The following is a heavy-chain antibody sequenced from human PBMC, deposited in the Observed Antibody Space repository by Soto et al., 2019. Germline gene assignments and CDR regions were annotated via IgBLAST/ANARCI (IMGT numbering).Heavy chain of an antibody. J-gene: IGHJ5*02. CDR2: ITRSGSCDGA. V-gene: IGHV1-46*01. D-gene: IGHD3-22*01. Sequence: SVKVSCKASGYIIANYYIHWVRQPPAQELAGVGIITRSGSCDGATYAQKFQGRDNMTKDTYMSTVYMELNSMTSEDTAVYYGARDANSRNWFDPWGQGTLVTVSS. CDR3: ARDANSRNWFDP. CDR1: GYIIANYY.